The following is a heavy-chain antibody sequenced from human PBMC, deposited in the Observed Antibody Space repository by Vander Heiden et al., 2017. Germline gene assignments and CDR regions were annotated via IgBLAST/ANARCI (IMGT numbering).Heavy chain of an antibody. Sequence: EVQLVESGGGLVKPGGSLRLSCAASGFTFSSYSMNWVRQAPGKGLEWVSSISSSSSYIYYADSVKGRFTISRDNAKNSLYLQMNSLRAEDTAVYYCARDADCGGDCSFDYWGQGTLVTVSS. CDR3: ARDADCGGDCSFDY. CDR1: GFTFSSYS. V-gene: IGHV3-21*01. CDR2: ISSSSSYI. D-gene: IGHD2-21*02. J-gene: IGHJ4*02.